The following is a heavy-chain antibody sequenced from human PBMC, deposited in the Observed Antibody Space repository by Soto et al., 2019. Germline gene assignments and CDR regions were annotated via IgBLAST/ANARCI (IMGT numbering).Heavy chain of an antibody. V-gene: IGHV3-30-3*01. J-gene: IGHJ5*02. CDR3: ARDGGGVTIFGVVITWFDP. Sequence: GGSLRLSCAASGFTFSSYAMHWVRQAPGKGLEWVAVISYDGSNKYYADSVKGRFTISRDNSKNTLYLQMNSLRAEDTAVYYCARDGGGVTIFGVVITWFDPWGQGTLVTVSS. CDR2: ISYDGSNK. D-gene: IGHD3-3*01. CDR1: GFTFSSYA.